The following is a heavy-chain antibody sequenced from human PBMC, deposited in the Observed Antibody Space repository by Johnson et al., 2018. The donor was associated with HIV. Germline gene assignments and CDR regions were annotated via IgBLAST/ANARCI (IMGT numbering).Heavy chain of an antibody. CDR2: ISYDGSNK. CDR1: GFTFTSFA. CDR3: AKDLRKWLVDALHL. V-gene: IGHV3-30-3*01. D-gene: IGHD6-19*01. J-gene: IGHJ3*01. Sequence: QVQLVESGGGLVQPGTSLRLSCAASGFTFTSFAMHWVRQAPGKGLEWVAFISYDGSNKYYADSGKGRFTISRDNSKHTMFLQMTSLIAEDTAWYYCAKDLRKWLVDALHLWGQGTMVTVSS.